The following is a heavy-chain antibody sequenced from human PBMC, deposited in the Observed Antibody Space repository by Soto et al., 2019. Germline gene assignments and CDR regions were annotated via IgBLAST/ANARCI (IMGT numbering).Heavy chain of an antibody. CDR1: GFTFSSYW. CDR3: ARDPTTTYYYYYYMDV. Sequence: GGSLRLSYAASGFTFSSYWMSWVRQAPGKGLEWVANIKQDGSEKYYVDSVKGRFTISRDNAKNSLYLQMNSLRAEDTAVYYCARDPTTTYYYYYYMDVWGKGTTVTVSS. V-gene: IGHV3-7*01. J-gene: IGHJ6*03. D-gene: IGHD5-12*01. CDR2: IKQDGSEK.